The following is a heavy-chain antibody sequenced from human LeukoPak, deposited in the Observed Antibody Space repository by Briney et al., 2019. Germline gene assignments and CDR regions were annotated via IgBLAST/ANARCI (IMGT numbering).Heavy chain of an antibody. D-gene: IGHD3-22*01. Sequence: PGGSLRLSCAASGFIFSNYAMNWVRQAPGKGLEWVSGISWNSGSIGYADSVKGRFTISRDNAKNSLYLQMNSLRAEDTALYYCAKGYDSSVHRFNWFDPWGQGTLVTVSS. J-gene: IGHJ5*02. V-gene: IGHV3-9*01. CDR2: ISWNSGSI. CDR1: GFIFSNYA. CDR3: AKGYDSSVHRFNWFDP.